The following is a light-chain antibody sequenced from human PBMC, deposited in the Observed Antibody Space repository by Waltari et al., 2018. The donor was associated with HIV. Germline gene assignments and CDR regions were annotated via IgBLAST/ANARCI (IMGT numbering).Light chain of an antibody. CDR3: MQALEAPLT. CDR1: QSLLRSNGYMY. V-gene: IGKV2-28*01. J-gene: IGKJ4*01. CDR2: LGS. Sequence: DIVMTQSPVSLPVTPGEPASISCRSSQSLLRSNGYMYLDWYLQQPGHSPQLLIYLGSNRASGVPDRFSGSGSATDFTLRISKVEAEDGGVYYCMQALEAPLTFGGGTRLEIK.